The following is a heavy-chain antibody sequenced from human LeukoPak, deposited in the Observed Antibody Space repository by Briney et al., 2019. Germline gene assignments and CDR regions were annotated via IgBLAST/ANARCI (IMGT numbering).Heavy chain of an antibody. J-gene: IGHJ4*02. D-gene: IGHD3-22*01. CDR2: INAGNGNT. Sequence: ASVKVSCKASGYTFTSYAMHWVRQAPGQRLEWMGWINAGNGNTKYSQKFQGRVTITRDTSASTAYMELSSLRSEDTAVYYCARGPRGYYDSSGYYGDYWGQGTLVTVSS. CDR3: ARGPRGYYDSSGYYGDY. V-gene: IGHV1-3*01. CDR1: GYTFTSYA.